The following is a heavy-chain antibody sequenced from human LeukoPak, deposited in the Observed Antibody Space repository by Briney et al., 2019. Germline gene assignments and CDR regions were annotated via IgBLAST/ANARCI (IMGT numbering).Heavy chain of an antibody. Sequence: GGSLRLSCAASGFTFSSYGMHWVRQAPGKGLEWVAVISYDGSNKYYADSVRGRFTVSRDNSKNTLYLQMNSLRAEDTAVYYCAKSGITPYWGQGTLSPSPQ. CDR3: AKSGITPY. D-gene: IGHD3-10*01. CDR2: ISYDGSNK. V-gene: IGHV3-30*18. J-gene: IGHJ4*02. CDR1: GFTFSSYG.